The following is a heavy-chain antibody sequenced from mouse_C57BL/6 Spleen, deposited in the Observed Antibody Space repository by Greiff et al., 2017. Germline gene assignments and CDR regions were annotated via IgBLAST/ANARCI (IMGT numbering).Heavy chain of an antibody. CDR3: TTDWFAY. J-gene: IGHJ3*01. CDR2: IDPEDGDT. CDR1: GFNIKDYS. V-gene: IGHV14-1*01. Sequence: VQLQPSGAELVWPGASVKLSCTASGFNIKDYSLNWVKQRPEQDLEWIGRIDPEDGDTEYAPKFQGKATMTANTSSNTAYLQLRSLTYEDTAVYYGTTDWFAYWGQGTLVTVSA.